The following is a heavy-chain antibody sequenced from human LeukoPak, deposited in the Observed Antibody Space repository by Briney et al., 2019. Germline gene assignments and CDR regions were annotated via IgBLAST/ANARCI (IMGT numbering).Heavy chain of an antibody. V-gene: IGHV3-23*01. Sequence: GGSLRLSCAASGFTFSSYAMSGVRQAPGKGLEWVSGISDSGDRAHYADSVKGRFTISRDNSKNTLYLQMNSLRAEDTAVYFCAKQTTGYSGSGVDYWGQGTLVTVSS. D-gene: IGHD3-10*01. CDR2: ISDSGDRA. CDR1: GFTFSSYA. J-gene: IGHJ4*02. CDR3: AKQTTGYSGSGVDY.